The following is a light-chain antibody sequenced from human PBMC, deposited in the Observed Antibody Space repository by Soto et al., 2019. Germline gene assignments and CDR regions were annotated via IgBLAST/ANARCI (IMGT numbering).Light chain of an antibody. CDR1: QSVSSSY. CDR3: QQYGNSPIT. CDR2: GAS. V-gene: IGKV3-20*01. J-gene: IGKJ5*01. Sequence: EIVLTQSPGTLSLSPGERATLSCRAGQSVSSSYLAWYQQKPGQAPRLLIYGASSRATGIPDRFSGSGSGTDFTLTISRLEPEDFAVYYCQQYGNSPITFGQGTRLEIK.